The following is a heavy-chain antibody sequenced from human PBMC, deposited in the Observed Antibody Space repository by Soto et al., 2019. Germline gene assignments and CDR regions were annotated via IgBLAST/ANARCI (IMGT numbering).Heavy chain of an antibody. Sequence: QVQLVESGGGVVQPGRSLTLSCAASEFNFSSYGIHWVRQAPGKGLERVEIISYDGNNKQYADSVKGRFTISRDNSKSTVHLQMNSLRVEDTAVYYCARDTYYHDSSGYYVFDYWGQGTLVTVSS. D-gene: IGHD3-22*01. J-gene: IGHJ4*02. V-gene: IGHV3-30*03. CDR3: ARDTYYHDSSGYYVFDY. CDR1: EFNFSSYG. CDR2: ISYDGNNK.